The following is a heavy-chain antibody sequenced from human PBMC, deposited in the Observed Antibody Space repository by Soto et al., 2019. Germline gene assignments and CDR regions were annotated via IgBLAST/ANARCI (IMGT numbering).Heavy chain of an antibody. J-gene: IGHJ4*02. V-gene: IGHV3-11*01. Sequence: GGSLRLSCAASGFTFIDYYIHWIRRAPGKGLEWISYISGNGEIIQYAASARGRFTISRDNAENSVYLEMDSLRAEDTALYYCARDVDADFRTDFDYWGRGTLVTVSS. CDR3: ARDVDADFRTDFDY. CDR2: ISGNGEII. CDR1: GFTFIDYY. D-gene: IGHD4-17*01.